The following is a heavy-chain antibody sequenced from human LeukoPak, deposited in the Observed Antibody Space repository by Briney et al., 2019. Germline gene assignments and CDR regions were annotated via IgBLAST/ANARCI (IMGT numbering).Heavy chain of an antibody. CDR1: GVSTSSSSDY. CDR2: IYYSGNT. V-gene: IGHV4-39*01. D-gene: IGHD4-17*01. CDR3: ARKGTTTVTALDY. J-gene: IGHJ4*02. Sequence: SETLSLTCTVSGVSTSSSSDYWGWIRQPPGKRLEWIGSIYYSGNTFYNPSLKSRVTISIDTSKNQFSLKLSSVTAADTAVYYCARKGTTTVTALDYWGQGTLVTVSS.